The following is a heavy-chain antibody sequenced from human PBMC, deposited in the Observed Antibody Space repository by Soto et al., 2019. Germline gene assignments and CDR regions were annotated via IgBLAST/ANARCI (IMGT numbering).Heavy chain of an antibody. J-gene: IGHJ4*02. CDR2: ISPMFGAA. Sequence: QVQLVQSGAEMKKPGSSVKVSCQSSGGTFNTYAMNWVRQAPGQGTEWMGDISPMFGAANYAPKFQGRVTITADDSTGTSYMPLSSLPSEDSALYFCAREVQVHTPAFVYWGQGTLVTVSS. CDR3: AREVQVHTPAFVY. V-gene: IGHV1-69*19. D-gene: IGHD3-10*01. CDR1: GGTFNTYA.